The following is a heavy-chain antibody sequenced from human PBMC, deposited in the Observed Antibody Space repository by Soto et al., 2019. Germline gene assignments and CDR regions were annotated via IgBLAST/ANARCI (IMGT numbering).Heavy chain of an antibody. V-gene: IGHV1-2*04. CDR1: GYTFTGYY. D-gene: IGHD5-18*01. J-gene: IGHJ4*02. CDR2: IDPNSGGT. Sequence: ASVKVSCKASGYTFTGYYMHWVRQAPGQGLEWMGWIDPNSGGTNYAQKFQGWVTMTRDTSISTAYMELSRLRSDDTAVYYCARDRSGYSYGYEWGQGTLVTVSS. CDR3: ARDRSGYSYGYE.